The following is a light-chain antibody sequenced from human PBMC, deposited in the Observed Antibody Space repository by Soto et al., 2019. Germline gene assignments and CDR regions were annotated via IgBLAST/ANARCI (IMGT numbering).Light chain of an antibody. J-gene: IGKJ1*01. CDR3: LHTDSFPWT. Sequence: IQMTQSPSSVSASVGDRVTITCRASQDIRTWLVWYQQKPGNAPKLLIYVVSSLQSGVPSRFSGSGSGTYFTLTISNLQPEDFATYYCLHTDSFPWTFGQGTKVDIK. V-gene: IGKV1-12*01. CDR1: QDIRTW. CDR2: VVS.